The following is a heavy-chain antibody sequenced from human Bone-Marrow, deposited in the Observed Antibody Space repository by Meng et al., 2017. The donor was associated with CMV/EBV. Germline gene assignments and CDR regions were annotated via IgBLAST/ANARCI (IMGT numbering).Heavy chain of an antibody. CDR2: ISYDGSNK. D-gene: IGHD4-11*01. J-gene: IGHJ3*02. V-gene: IGHV3-30-3*01. CDR1: GFTFSSYA. CDR3: ARDTVHMGDAFDI. Sequence: GGSLRLSCAASGFTFSSYAMHWVRQAPGKGLEWVAVISYDGSNKYYADSVKGRFTISRDNSKNTLYLQMNSLRAEDTAVYYCARDTVHMGDAFDIWGQGTMVTVSS.